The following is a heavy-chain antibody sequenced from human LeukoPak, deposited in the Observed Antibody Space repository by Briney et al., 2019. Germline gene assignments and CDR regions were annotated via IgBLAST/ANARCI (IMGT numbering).Heavy chain of an antibody. CDR1: GGSISSDY. V-gene: IGHV4-59*12. Sequence: SETLSLTCSVSGGSISSDYWSWIRQVPGKGLQWIAFISYSGSTYYNPSLKSRVTISVDTSKNQFSLKLSSVTAADTAVYYCAREMEDKSFSFGELRKNYYYYMDVWGKGTTVTVSS. D-gene: IGHD3-10*01. CDR2: ISYSGST. CDR3: AREMEDKSFSFGELRKNYYYYMDV. J-gene: IGHJ6*03.